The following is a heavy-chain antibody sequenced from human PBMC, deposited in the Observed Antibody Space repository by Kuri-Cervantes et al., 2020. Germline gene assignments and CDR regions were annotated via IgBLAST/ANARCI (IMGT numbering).Heavy chain of an antibody. CDR3: AALGYCSGGSCYGYYYYYMDV. V-gene: IGHV3-33*01. J-gene: IGHJ6*03. Sequence: LSLTCAASGFTFSSYGMHWVRQAPGKGLEWVAVIWYDGSNKYYADSVKGRFTISRDNSKNTLYLQMNSLRAEDTAVYYCAALGYCSGGSCYGYYYYYMDVWGKGTTVTVS. CDR1: GFTFSSYG. CDR2: IWYDGSNK. D-gene: IGHD2-15*01.